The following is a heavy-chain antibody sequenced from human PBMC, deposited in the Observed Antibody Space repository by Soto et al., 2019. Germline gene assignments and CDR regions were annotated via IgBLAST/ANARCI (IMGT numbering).Heavy chain of an antibody. CDR1: GFTFSNYG. Sequence: PGGSLRLSCAASGFTFSNYGMHWVRQAPGKGLEWVAVISYDGIIIYYADSVKGRLTISRNNSKNTLYLQMNSLRAEDTAVYYCAKDPTFCSGGSCYSGNWFDPWGQGILVTVSS. CDR3: AKDPTFCSGGSCYSGNWFDP. CDR2: ISYDGIII. D-gene: IGHD2-15*01. J-gene: IGHJ5*02. V-gene: IGHV3-30*18.